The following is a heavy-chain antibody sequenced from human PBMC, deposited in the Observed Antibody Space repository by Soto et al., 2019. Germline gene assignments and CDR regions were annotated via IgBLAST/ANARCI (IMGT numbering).Heavy chain of an antibody. D-gene: IGHD3-22*01. CDR3: ARLPPYYYDSSGYYYDY. V-gene: IGHV5-51*01. CDR2: IYPGDSDT. J-gene: IGHJ4*02. CDR1: GYSFTSYW. Sequence: GESLKISCKGSGYSFTSYWIGWVRQMPGKGLEWMGIIYPGDSDTRHSPSFQGQVTISADKSISTAYLQWSSLKASDTAMYYCARLPPYYYDSSGYYYDYWGQGTLVTVSS.